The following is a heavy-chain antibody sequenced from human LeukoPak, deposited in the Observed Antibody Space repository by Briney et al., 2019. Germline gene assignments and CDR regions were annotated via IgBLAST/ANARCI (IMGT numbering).Heavy chain of an antibody. Sequence: GRSLRLSCAASGFTFSSYAMHWVRQAPGKGLEWVAVISYDGSNKYYADSVKGRFTISRDNSKNTLYLQMNSLRAEDTAVYYCASAVVAYYYYYMDVWGKGTTVTVSS. CDR2: ISYDGSNK. CDR1: GFTFSSYA. D-gene: IGHD2-2*01. V-gene: IGHV3-30*01. J-gene: IGHJ6*03. CDR3: ASAVVAYYYYYMDV.